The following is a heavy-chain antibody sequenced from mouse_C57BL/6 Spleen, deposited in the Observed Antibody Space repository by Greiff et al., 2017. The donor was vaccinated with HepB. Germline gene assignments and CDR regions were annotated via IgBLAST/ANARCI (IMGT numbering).Heavy chain of an antibody. V-gene: IGHV1-50*01. CDR3: ARKRSYYDYDELGY. D-gene: IGHD2-4*01. Sequence: QVQLQQSGAELVKPGASVKLSCKASGYTFTSYWMQWVKQRPGQGLEWIGEIDPSDSYTNYNQKFKGKATLTVDTSSSTAYMQLSSLTSEDSAVYYCARKRSYYDYDELGYWGQGTTLTVSS. J-gene: IGHJ2*01. CDR1: GYTFTSYW. CDR2: IDPSDSYT.